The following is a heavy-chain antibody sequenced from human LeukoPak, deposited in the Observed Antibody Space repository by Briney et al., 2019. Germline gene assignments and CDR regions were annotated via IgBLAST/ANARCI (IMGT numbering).Heavy chain of an antibody. D-gene: IGHD3-16*01. CDR2: FYPEDGET. J-gene: IGHJ6*03. CDR1: GYTLTELS. CDR3: ASGGDTTKYCYMDV. Sequence: ASVKVSCKVSGYTLTELSMHSVRQAPGKGLAWMGGFYPEDGETIYAQKLQGRVTMTEDTSTDTAYMELSSLRAEDTAVYYSASGGDTTKYCYMDVWGKGTPVTVSS. V-gene: IGHV1-24*01.